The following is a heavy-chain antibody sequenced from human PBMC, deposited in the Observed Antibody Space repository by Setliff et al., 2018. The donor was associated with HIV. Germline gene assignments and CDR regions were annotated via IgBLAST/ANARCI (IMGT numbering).Heavy chain of an antibody. CDR2: INAGNGNT. D-gene: IGHD2-21*02. Sequence: GASVKVSCKASGYTFSDYDVAWVRQAPGQGLEWMGWINAGNGNTKYSQKFQGRVTITRDTSASTAYMELSSLRPEDTAVYYCASPTAIPHWGQGTLVTVSS. V-gene: IGHV1-3*01. J-gene: IGHJ4*02. CDR3: ASPTAIPH. CDR1: GYTFSDYD.